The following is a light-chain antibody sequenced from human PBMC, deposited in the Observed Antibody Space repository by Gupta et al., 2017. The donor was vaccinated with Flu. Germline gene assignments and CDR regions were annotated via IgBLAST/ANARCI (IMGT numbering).Light chain of an antibody. Sequence: SITISCSGTSSDVGGYNYVSWYQQSPGKAPKLIIYDVTNRPSGISNRFSGSKSGNTASLTISGLQAEDEADYYCSSYTSNSNVVFGGGTKMTVL. CDR3: SSYTSNSNVV. CDR2: DVT. V-gene: IGLV2-14*04. CDR1: SSDVGGYNY. J-gene: IGLJ2*01.